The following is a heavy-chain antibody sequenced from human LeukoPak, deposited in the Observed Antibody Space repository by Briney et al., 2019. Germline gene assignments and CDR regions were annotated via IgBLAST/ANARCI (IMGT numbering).Heavy chain of an antibody. D-gene: IGHD4-23*01. J-gene: IGHJ4*02. CDR2: IYYSGST. Sequence: PSETLSLTCTVSGGSISSYYWSWIRQPPGKGLEWIGYIYYSGSTNYNPSLKSRVTMSVDTSKNQFSLNLNSVTAADTAVYYCARGDNSIASFDYWGQGTLVTVSS. CDR3: ARGDNSIASFDY. CDR1: GGSISSYY. V-gene: IGHV4-59*12.